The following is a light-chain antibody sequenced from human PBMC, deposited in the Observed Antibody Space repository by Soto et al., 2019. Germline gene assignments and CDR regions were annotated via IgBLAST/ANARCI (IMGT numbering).Light chain of an antibody. CDR2: DAS. J-gene: IGKJ4*01. CDR1: QKVNNNY. CDR3: QQFSSSPLT. Sequence: EIVLTQSPGTLSLSPGERATLSCRASQKVNNNYLAWYQLKPGQAPRLLIYDASSRATGIPDSFSGSGSGTDFTLTISRLEPEDFAVYYCQQFSSSPLTFGGGTKVEIK. V-gene: IGKV3-20*01.